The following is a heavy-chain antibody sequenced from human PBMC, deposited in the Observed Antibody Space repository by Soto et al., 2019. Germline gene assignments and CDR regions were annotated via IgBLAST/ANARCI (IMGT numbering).Heavy chain of an antibody. D-gene: IGHD5-18*01. CDR1: GFTFSSYA. J-gene: IGHJ4*02. V-gene: IGHV3-30-3*01. Sequence: GGSLRLSCAASGFTFSSYAMHWVRQAPGKGLEWVAVISYDGSNKYYADSVKGRFTISRDNSKNTLYLQMNSLRAEDTAVYYCARPMSYGYDYFDYWGQGTLVTVSS. CDR2: ISYDGSNK. CDR3: ARPMSYGYDYFDY.